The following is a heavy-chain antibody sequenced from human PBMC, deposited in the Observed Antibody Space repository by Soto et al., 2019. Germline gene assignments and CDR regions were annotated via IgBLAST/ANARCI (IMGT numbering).Heavy chain of an antibody. CDR1: GYTFTGYY. J-gene: IGHJ6*03. Sequence: GASVKVSCKASGYTFTGYYMHWVRQAPGQGLEWMGWINPNSGGTNYAQKFQGWVTMTRDTSISTAYMELSRLRSDDTAVYYCARDGGRPQNYYYYYIDVWGKGTTVTVSS. CDR2: INPNSGGT. V-gene: IGHV1-2*04. CDR3: ARDGGRPQNYYYYYIDV. D-gene: IGHD3-10*01.